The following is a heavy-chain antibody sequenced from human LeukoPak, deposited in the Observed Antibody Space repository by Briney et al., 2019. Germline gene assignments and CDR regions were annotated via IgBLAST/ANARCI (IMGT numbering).Heavy chain of an antibody. Sequence: GGSLPLSRVACLFSFRDHHMHWIRPPPAKGAEGVGYISSEGYTMHFAESVRGRFTISRDNGKKSVYMQMSSLTAEDTAVYYCAGGLDIAVAGPGGYFDYWGQGTLVTVSS. V-gene: IGHV3-11*01. D-gene: IGHD6-19*01. CDR1: LFSFRDHH. CDR2: ISSEGYTM. J-gene: IGHJ4*02. CDR3: AGGLDIAVAGPGGYFDY.